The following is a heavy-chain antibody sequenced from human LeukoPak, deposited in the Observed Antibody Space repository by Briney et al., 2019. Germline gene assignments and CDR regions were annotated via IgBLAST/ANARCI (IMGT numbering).Heavy chain of an antibody. J-gene: IGHJ6*02. Sequence: GGSLRLSCAASGFTVSSNYMSWVRQAPGKGLEWVSVIYSGGSTYYADSVKGRFTISRDNSKNTLYLQMNSLRAEDTAVYYCARVRTTVYGMDVWGQGTTVTVSS. CDR1: GFTVSSNY. D-gene: IGHD4-17*01. V-gene: IGHV3-66*01. CDR2: IYSGGST. CDR3: ARVRTTVYGMDV.